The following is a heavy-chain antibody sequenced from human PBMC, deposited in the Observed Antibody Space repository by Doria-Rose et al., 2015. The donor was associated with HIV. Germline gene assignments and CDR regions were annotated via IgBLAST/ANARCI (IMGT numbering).Heavy chain of an antibody. D-gene: IGHD6-13*01. CDR1: GVSLSSPGMG. V-gene: IGHV2-26*01. CDR3: ARIKSSRWYHKYYFDF. CDR2: IFSDDER. J-gene: IGHJ4*02. Sequence: QVQLVQSGPVLVKPTETLTLTCTVSGVSLSSPGMGVSWIRQPSGKALEWLANIFSDDERSYKTSLKSRLTISRGTSKSQVVLTMTDMDPVGTATYYCARIKSSRWYHKYYFDFWGQGTLVIVSA.